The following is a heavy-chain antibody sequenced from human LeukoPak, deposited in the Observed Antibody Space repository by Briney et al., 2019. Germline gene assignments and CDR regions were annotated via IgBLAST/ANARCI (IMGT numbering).Heavy chain of an antibody. J-gene: IGHJ4*02. D-gene: IGHD5-18*01. CDR3: GKTTVGYSSGQKPAWPVDY. CDR1: GFTFSDHA. CDR2: IFGSGGSP. V-gene: IGHV3-23*01. Sequence: GGSLRLSCAASGFTFSDHAMSWVRQAPGKGLEWVAGIFGSGGSPHYADSVKGRFTISRDNSRNTVYLQINSLRAEDTAVYYCGKTTVGYSSGQKPAWPVDYWGQGTLVTVSS.